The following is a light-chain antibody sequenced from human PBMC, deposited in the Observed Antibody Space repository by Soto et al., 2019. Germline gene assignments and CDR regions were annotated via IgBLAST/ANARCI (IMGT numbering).Light chain of an antibody. Sequence: DIQINQSPSSLSASVGDRVTITCRASQGISSYLAWYQQKPGKAPKLLIYAASTLQSGVQSRFSGSGSGTDFTLTIRSLQTEDFATYYCKQLNSYPLTVGGGTKVDIK. J-gene: IGKJ4*01. CDR2: AAS. CDR1: QGISSY. V-gene: IGKV1-9*01. CDR3: KQLNSYPLT.